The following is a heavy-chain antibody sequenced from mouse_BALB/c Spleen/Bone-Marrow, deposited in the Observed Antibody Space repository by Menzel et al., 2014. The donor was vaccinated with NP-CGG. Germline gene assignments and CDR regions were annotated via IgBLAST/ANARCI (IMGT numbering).Heavy chain of an antibody. CDR2: SRNKVNDYTT. J-gene: IGHJ2*01. V-gene: IGHV7-1*02. CDR1: GFTFXDFY. Sequence: EVKVVESGGGLVQPGGSLRLSCATSGFTFXDFYMEWVRQPPGKRLEWIAASRNKVNDYTTEYSASVKGRFIVSRDTSQSILYLQMNALRAEDTAIYYCARAVYGNFDYWGQGTTLTVSS. D-gene: IGHD2-1*01. CDR3: ARAVYGNFDY.